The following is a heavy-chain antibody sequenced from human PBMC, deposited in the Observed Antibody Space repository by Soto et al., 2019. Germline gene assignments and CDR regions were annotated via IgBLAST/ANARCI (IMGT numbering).Heavy chain of an antibody. V-gene: IGHV4-34*01. CDR2: INHSGST. J-gene: IGHJ4*02. D-gene: IGHD3-3*01. Sequence: NPSETLSLTCAVYGGSFSGYYWSWIRQPPGKGLEWIGEINHSGSTNYNPSLKSRVTISVDTSKNQFSLKLSSVTAADTAVYYCARLRFLEPGWSWGQGTLVTVSS. CDR3: ARLRFLEPGWS. CDR1: GGSFSGYY.